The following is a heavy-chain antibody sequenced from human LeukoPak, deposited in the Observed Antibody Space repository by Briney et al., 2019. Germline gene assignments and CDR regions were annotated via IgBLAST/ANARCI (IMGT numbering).Heavy chain of an antibody. D-gene: IGHD1-1*01. Sequence: PGGSLRLSCAASGFTFSSYAMHWVRQAPGKGLEWVAVISYDGSNKYYADSVKGRFTISRDNSKNTLYLQMNSLRAEDTAVYYCARERWNDPGYYYGMDVWGQGTTVTVSS. CDR1: GFTFSSYA. V-gene: IGHV3-30-3*01. CDR2: ISYDGSNK. CDR3: ARERWNDPGYYYGMDV. J-gene: IGHJ6*02.